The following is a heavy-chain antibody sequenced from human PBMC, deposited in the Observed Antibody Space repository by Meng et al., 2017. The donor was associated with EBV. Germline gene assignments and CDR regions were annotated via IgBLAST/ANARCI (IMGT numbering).Heavy chain of an antibody. Sequence: QGQAVKPGAEVEKPGSSVKVSCKASGGNFSSYAISWVRQGPGQGLEWMGGIIPIFGTANYAQKFQGRVTITADKSTSTAYMELSSLRSEDTAVYYCARAEIAAAGRLDYWGQGTLVTVSS. CDR1: GGNFSSYA. CDR3: ARAEIAAAGRLDY. J-gene: IGHJ4*02. V-gene: IGHV1-69*06. D-gene: IGHD6-13*01. CDR2: IIPIFGTA.